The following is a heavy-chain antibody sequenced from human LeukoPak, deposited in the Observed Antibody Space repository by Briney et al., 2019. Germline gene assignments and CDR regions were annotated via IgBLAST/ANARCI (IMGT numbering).Heavy chain of an antibody. V-gene: IGHV3-7*01. CDR2: INQYGSEK. D-gene: IGHD3-16*01. J-gene: IGHJ4*02. CDR1: GLTFIRYW. Sequence: GGSLRLSCAVSGLTFIRYWMTWVRQAPGKGLEWVASINQYGSEKYYVDSVKGRFTISRDNAKNSVSLQMNSLRAEDTAVYYCARSLGDDWGQGPLVTVSS. CDR3: ARSLGDD.